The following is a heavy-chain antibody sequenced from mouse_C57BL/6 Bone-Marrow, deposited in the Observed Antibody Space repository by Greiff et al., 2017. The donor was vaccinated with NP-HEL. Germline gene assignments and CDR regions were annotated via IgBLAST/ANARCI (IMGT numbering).Heavy chain of an antibody. J-gene: IGHJ1*03. D-gene: IGHD1-1*01. V-gene: IGHV1-7*01. CDR3: ARSLLLPRYFDV. Sequence: QVQLKQSGAELAKPGASVKLSCKASGYTFTSYWMHWVKQRPGQGLEWIGYINPSRGYTKYNQKFKDKATLTADKSSSTADMQLSSLTYEDSAVYYCARSLLLPRYFDVWGTGTTVTVSS. CDR1: GYTFTSYW. CDR2: INPSRGYT.